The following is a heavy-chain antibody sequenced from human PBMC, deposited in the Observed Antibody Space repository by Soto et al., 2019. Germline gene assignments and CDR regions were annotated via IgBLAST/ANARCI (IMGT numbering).Heavy chain of an antibody. J-gene: IGHJ5*02. CDR1: GGSITNFY. D-gene: IGHD6-19*01. CDR3: ARSPGLGNWFDP. CDR2: LFNSGRT. Sequence: QVHLQESGPGLVKPSETLSLTCNVSGGSITNFYWSWIRQPPGKGLEWLGWLFNSGRTNYKPPLRSRVTMAADTSKNHFSLHLTSVTAADTAVYFCARSPGLGNWFDPWGQGTLVTVSS. V-gene: IGHV4-59*01.